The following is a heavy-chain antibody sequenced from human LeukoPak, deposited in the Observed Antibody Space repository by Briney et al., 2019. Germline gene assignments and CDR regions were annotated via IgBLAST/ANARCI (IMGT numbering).Heavy chain of an antibody. CDR3: AKDKATMIVGSFDY. CDR2: ISWNSGSI. Sequence: PGRSLRLSCAASGFTFDDYAMHWVRQAPGKGLEWVSGISWNSGSIGYADSVKGRFTISRDNAKNSLYLQMNSLRAEDKALYYCAKDKATMIVGSFDYWGQGTLVTVSS. J-gene: IGHJ4*02. CDR1: GFTFDDYA. D-gene: IGHD3-22*01. V-gene: IGHV3-9*01.